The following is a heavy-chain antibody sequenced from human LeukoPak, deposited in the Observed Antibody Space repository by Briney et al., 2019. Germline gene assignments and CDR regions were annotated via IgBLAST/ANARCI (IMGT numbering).Heavy chain of an antibody. CDR1: EGSLRRYA. J-gene: IGHJ6*04. Sequence: SVRVSCTTSEGSLRRYAFVWVRQAPGQGPGWWGGSLLFLVTGAVEQGFQGRVTITADRSTSRTYMELRNLTPEDTALYYCAAREKGNDFLSYHIMDVRGNRNTVTVSS. CDR2: SLLFLVTG. D-gene: IGHD3-16*02. CDR3: AAREKGNDFLSYHIMDV. V-gene: IGHV1-69*01.